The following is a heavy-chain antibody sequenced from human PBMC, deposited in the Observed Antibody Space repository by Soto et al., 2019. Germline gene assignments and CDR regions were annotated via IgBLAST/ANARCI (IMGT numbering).Heavy chain of an antibody. CDR1: GYTFSGFY. D-gene: IGHD6-19*01. J-gene: IGHJ4*02. CDR2: INPNSGGT. Sequence: GASVKVSCKASGYTFSGFYMHWVRQAPGQGLEGMGWINPNSGGTKYAEKFQGRVTMTRDTSISTAYMELSRLTSDDTAVYYCASAAVTGTAGLDFWGQGTQVTVSS. CDR3: ASAAVTGTAGLDF. V-gene: IGHV1-2*02.